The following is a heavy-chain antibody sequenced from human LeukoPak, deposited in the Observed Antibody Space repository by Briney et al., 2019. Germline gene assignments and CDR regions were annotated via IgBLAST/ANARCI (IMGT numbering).Heavy chain of an antibody. V-gene: IGHV1-2*02. D-gene: IGHD4-17*01. CDR3: ARAHMTTVTSRVFLAWFDP. CDR1: GYTFTGYY. J-gene: IGHJ5*02. Sequence: GASVKVSCKASGYTFTGYYMHWVRQAPGQGLEWMGWINPNSGGTNYAQKFQGRVTMTRDTSISTAYMELSGLTSDDTAVYYCARAHMTTVTSRVFLAWFDPWGQGTLVTVSS. CDR2: INPNSGGT.